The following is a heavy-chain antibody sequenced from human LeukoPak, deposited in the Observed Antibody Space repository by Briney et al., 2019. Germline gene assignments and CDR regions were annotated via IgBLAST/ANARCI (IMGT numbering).Heavy chain of an antibody. CDR1: GFTFSSYA. CDR3: AKASDYDFWSGRASIDY. V-gene: IGHV3-23*01. D-gene: IGHD3-3*01. Sequence: GGSLRLSCAASGFTFSSYAMSWVRQAPGKGLEWVSAISGSGGSTYYADSVKGRFTISRDNSKNTLYLQMNSLRAEDTAVYYCAKASDYDFWSGRASIDYWGQGTLVTVSS. CDR2: ISGSGGST. J-gene: IGHJ4*02.